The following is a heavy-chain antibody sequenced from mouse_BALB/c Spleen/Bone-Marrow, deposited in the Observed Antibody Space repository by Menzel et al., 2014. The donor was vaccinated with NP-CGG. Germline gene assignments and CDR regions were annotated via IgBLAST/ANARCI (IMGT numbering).Heavy chain of an antibody. J-gene: IGHJ3*01. CDR2: ISYSGST. Sequence: QSGPGLVKPSQSLSLTCTVTGYSITNDYAWNWIRQFPGNKLEWMGYISYSGSTSYNPSLKSRISITRDTSKSQFFLQLNSVTTEDTATYYCARSNDGFPAWFAYWGQGTLVTVSA. V-gene: IGHV3-2*02. CDR1: GYSITNDYA. CDR3: ARSNDGFPAWFAY. D-gene: IGHD2-3*01.